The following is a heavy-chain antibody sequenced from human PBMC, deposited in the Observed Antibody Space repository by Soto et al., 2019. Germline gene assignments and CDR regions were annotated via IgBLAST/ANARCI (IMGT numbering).Heavy chain of an antibody. CDR1: GYTFTSYY. D-gene: IGHD6-19*01. J-gene: IGHJ4*02. Sequence: ASVKVSCKASGYTFTSYYMHWVRQSPGQGLEWMGIINPSGGSTSYAQKFQGRVTMTRDTSTSTVYMELSSLRSEDTAVYYCARKTGHRSGWSGFVYWGQGTLVTVSS. CDR3: ARKTGHRSGWSGFVY. CDR2: INPSGGST. V-gene: IGHV1-46*03.